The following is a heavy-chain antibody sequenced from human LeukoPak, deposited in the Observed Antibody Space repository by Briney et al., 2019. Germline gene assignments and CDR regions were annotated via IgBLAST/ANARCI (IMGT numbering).Heavy chain of an antibody. V-gene: IGHV1-2*02. D-gene: IGHD3-22*01. Sequence: GASVKVSCKASGYNFTAYYMHWVRQAPGQGLEWMGWVNTISGGTNYAQRFQGRVSMTRDTSIRTAYMELSRLRSDDTAFYYCARDITMIVVAQYPYGMDVWGQGTAVTVSS. CDR2: VNTISGGT. J-gene: IGHJ6*02. CDR3: ARDITMIVVAQYPYGMDV. CDR1: GYNFTAYY.